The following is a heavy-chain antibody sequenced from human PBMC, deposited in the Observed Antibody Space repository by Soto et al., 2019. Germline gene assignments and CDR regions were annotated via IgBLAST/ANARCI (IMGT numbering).Heavy chain of an antibody. CDR1: GGSISSGGYY. D-gene: IGHD3-16*01. CDR2: IYYSGST. J-gene: IGHJ6*02. V-gene: IGHV4-31*03. Sequence: SETLSLTCTVSGGSISSGGYYWSWIRQHPGKGLEWIGYIYYSGSTYYNPSLKSRVTISVDTSKNQFSLKLSSVTAADTAVYYCARKRDFGVVEGMDVWGQGTTVTV. CDR3: ARKRDFGVVEGMDV.